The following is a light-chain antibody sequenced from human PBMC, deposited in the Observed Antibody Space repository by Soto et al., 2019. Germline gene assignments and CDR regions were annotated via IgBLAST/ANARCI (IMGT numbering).Light chain of an antibody. CDR2: GAS. Sequence: EIVLTQSPATLSVSPGERVTLSCRAIQSVDINLTWYQHKPGQAPRLLIYGASTRAIDMPGRFSGRGSGTEFTLTISSVQSEDFAVYYCQQYRNWPRTFGQGTKVDIK. V-gene: IGKV3-15*01. J-gene: IGKJ1*01. CDR1: QSVDIN. CDR3: QQYRNWPRT.